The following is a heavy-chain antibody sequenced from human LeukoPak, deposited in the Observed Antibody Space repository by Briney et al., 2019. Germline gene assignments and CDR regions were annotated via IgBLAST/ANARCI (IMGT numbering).Heavy chain of an antibody. V-gene: IGHV4-61*02. J-gene: IGHJ4*02. D-gene: IGHD6-13*01. Sequence: TSETLSLTCAVSGGSISSGSYYWSWIRQPAGKGLEWIGRIYTSGSTNYNPSLKSRVTISVDTSKNQFSLKLSSVTAADTAVYYCVGGSSWYYFDYWGQGTLVTASS. CDR3: VGGSSWYYFDY. CDR1: GGSISSGSYY. CDR2: IYTSGST.